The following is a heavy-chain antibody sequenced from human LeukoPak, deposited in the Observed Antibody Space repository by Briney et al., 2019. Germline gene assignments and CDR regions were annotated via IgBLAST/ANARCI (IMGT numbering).Heavy chain of an antibody. CDR2: IIPIFGTA. V-gene: IGHV1-69*05. CDR1: GGTFSSYA. D-gene: IGHD3-22*01. CDR3: ARDRPFPYYYDSSGYYSPAPYYYYYMDV. Sequence: ASVKVSCKASGGTFSSYAISWVRQAPGQGLEWMGRIIPIFGTANYAQKFQGRVTITTDESTSTACMELSSLRSEDTAVYYCARDRPFPYYYDSSGYYSPAPYYYYYMDVWGKGTTVTVSS. J-gene: IGHJ6*03.